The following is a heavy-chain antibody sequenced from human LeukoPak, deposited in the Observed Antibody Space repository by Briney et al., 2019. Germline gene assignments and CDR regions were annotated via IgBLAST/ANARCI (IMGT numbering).Heavy chain of an antibody. J-gene: IGHJ6*02. CDR3: ARGPYSITIFGVVATRYGMGV. D-gene: IGHD3-3*01. CDR2: INHSGST. Sequence: SETLSLTCAVYGGSFSGYYWSWIRQTPGKGLEWIGEINHSGSTNYNPSLKSRVTISVDTSKNQFSLKLSSVTAADTAVYYCARGPYSITIFGVVATRYGMGVWGQGTTVTVSS. V-gene: IGHV4-34*01. CDR1: GGSFSGYY.